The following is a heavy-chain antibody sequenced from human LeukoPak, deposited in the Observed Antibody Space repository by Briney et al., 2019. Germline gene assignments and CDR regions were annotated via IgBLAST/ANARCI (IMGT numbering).Heavy chain of an antibody. D-gene: IGHD2-8*01. V-gene: IGHV4-38-2*02. CDR3: VRDNVPGYFDS. J-gene: IGHJ4*02. CDR2: LSHSGST. CDR1: GYSISSNYF. Sequence: SETLSLTCTVSGYSISSNYFWGWIRQSPGKGLEWIGSLSHSGSTYYNPSLKSRVTLSVDTSKNHSSLRLTSVTAADTAVYYCVRDNVPGYFDSWGQGTLVTVSS.